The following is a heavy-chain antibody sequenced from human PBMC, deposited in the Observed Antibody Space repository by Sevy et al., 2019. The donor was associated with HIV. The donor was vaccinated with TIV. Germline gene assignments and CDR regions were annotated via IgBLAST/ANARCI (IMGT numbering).Heavy chain of an antibody. CDR3: AKGDRTFYGMDV. V-gene: IGHV3-23*01. D-gene: IGHD2-15*01. Sequence: GGSLRLSCAASGFTFSTYTMNWVRQAPGKGLEWVSGISGSGGSTYQAYSEKGRFTISRDNSKNTLYLQMNSLRAEDTAVYYCAKGDRTFYGMDVWGQGTTVTVSS. J-gene: IGHJ6*02. CDR1: GFTFSTYT. CDR2: ISGSGGST.